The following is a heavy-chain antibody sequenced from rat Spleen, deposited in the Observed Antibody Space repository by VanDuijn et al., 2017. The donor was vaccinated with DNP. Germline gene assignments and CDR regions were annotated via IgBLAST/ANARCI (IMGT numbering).Heavy chain of an antibody. CDR2: ISTGGGST. D-gene: IGHD5-1*01. V-gene: IGHV5S23*01. J-gene: IGHJ3*01. CDR1: GFIFSDYA. CDR3: AIHVHWEPFAY. Sequence: EVQLVESGGGLIPPGRSLKVSCAASGFIFSDYAMAWVRQAPTKGLEWVAYISTGGGSTYYRDSMKGRFTISRDNAQSTLYLQMDSLRSEDTANYYCAIHVHWEPFAYWGQGTLVTGSS.